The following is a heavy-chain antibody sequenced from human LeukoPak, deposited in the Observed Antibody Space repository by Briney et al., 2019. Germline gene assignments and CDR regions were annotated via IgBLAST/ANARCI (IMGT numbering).Heavy chain of an antibody. J-gene: IGHJ3*02. V-gene: IGHV1-2*02. CDR3: ARDLLVGPTDAFDI. D-gene: IGHD1-26*01. CDR1: GYTFTSYG. CDR2: INPNSGGT. Sequence: ASVKVFCKASGYTFTSYGISWVRQAPGQGLEWMGWINPNSGGTNYAQKFQGRVTMTRDTSISTAYMELSRLRSDDTAVYYCARDLLVGPTDAFDIWGQGTMVTVSS.